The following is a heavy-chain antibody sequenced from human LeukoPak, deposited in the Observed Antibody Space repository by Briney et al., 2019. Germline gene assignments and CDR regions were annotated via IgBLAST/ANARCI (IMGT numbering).Heavy chain of an antibody. J-gene: IGHJ6*04. D-gene: IGHD2-2*01. CDR1: GFTFSSYW. V-gene: IGHV3-7*03. Sequence: GGSLGLSCAASGFTFSSYWMSWVRQAPGKGLEWVANIKQDGSERYYVDSVKGRFTISRDNAKNSLYLQMNSLRAEDTAVYYCARDALGYCSSTSSLCYYGMDVWGKGTTVTVSS. CDR3: ARDALGYCSSTSSLCYYGMDV. CDR2: IKQDGSER.